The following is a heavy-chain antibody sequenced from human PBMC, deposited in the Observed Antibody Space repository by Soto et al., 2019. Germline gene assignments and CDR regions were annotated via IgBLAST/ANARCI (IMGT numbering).Heavy chain of an antibody. CDR1: GYTFTSYG. Sequence: SVKVSCKASGYTFTSYGISWVRQAPGQGLEWMGWISAYNGNTNYAQKLQGRVTMTTDTSTNQFFLTLSSVTAADTAVFYCARGWWERGGYVMDVWGKGTRVTVSS. CDR2: ISAYNGNT. D-gene: IGHD1-26*01. J-gene: IGHJ6*04. V-gene: IGHV1-18*01. CDR3: ARGWWERGGYVMDV.